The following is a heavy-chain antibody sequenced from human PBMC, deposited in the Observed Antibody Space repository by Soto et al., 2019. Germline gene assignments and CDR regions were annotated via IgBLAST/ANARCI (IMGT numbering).Heavy chain of an antibody. J-gene: IGHJ4*02. CDR3: GKARRGSGWSVCNY. CDR2: ISGSGDSA. CDR1: GFTFRDYA. D-gene: IGHD6-19*01. Sequence: VQLLESGGGLVQPGGSLRLSCAASGFTFRDYAMNWVRQAPGKGLEWVSDISGSGDSARYADSVKGRFTISRDNSSDTLYLQMNSLSVDATAVYYCGKARRGSGWSVCNYWGQGDLVTVSS. V-gene: IGHV3-23*01.